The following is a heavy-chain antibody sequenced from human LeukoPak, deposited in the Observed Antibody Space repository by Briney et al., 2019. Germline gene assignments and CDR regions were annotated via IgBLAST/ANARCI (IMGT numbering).Heavy chain of an antibody. V-gene: IGHV3-21*01. CDR1: GFTFSDYS. J-gene: IGHJ6*03. CDR2: INSRSNYI. Sequence: GGSLRLSCTTSGFTFSDYSVNWVRQAPGKGPEWVSSINSRSNYIFYADSVKGRFTVSRDNAKNSLYLQMNSLRAEDTAVYYCVRGSLASGVVVYYYYYLDVWGKGTTVTVSS. CDR3: VRGSLASGVVVYYYYYLDV. D-gene: IGHD3-3*01.